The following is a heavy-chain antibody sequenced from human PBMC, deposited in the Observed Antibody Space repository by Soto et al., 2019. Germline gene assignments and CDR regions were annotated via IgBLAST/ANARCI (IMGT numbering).Heavy chain of an antibody. CDR2: IYYSVTT. CDR3: ARHVFRAIVRGLSPYNWFVP. V-gene: IGHV4-39*01. J-gene: IGHJ5*02. Sequence: QLQLQESGPGLVEPSETLSLTCTVSGDSISSSLDFWAWIRQPPGKGLEWLGSIYYSVTTYYNPSLESRVTISVDTSKFLFSVNVSSVTAADTAVYYCARHVFRAIVRGLSPYNWFVPWGEGTLVTVYS. D-gene: IGHD3-10*01. CDR1: GDSISSSLDF.